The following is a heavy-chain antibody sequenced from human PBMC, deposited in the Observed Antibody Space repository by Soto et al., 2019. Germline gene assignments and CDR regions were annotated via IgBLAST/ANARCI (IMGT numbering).Heavy chain of an antibody. CDR3: TRDYYDSSGYYPKFDY. V-gene: IGHV1-3*05. J-gene: IGHJ4*02. Sequence: QVQLVQSGAEEKKPGASVTVSCKASGYTFTYYTVHWVRQAPGQRLEWMGWINAGDGNTKYSPNFQGRVTITKDTSASTVYMELSSLRSEDTAVYVCTRDYYDSSGYYPKFDYWGQGTLVTVSS. D-gene: IGHD3-22*01. CDR2: INAGDGNT. CDR1: GYTFTYYT.